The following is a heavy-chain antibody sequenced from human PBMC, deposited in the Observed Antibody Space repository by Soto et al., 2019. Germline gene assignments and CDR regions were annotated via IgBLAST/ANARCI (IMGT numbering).Heavy chain of an antibody. V-gene: IGHV2-5*02. D-gene: IGHD6-19*01. J-gene: IGHJ3*02. CDR3: AHRPRVFMGWSYAFDI. CDR1: GFSLSTSGVG. Sequence: SGPTLVKPTQTLTLTCTFSGFSLSTSGVGVGWIRQPPGKALEWLALIYWDDDKRYSPSLKSRLTITKDTSKNQVVLTMTNMDPVDTATYYCAHRPRVFMGWSYAFDIWGQGTMVTVSS. CDR2: IYWDDDK.